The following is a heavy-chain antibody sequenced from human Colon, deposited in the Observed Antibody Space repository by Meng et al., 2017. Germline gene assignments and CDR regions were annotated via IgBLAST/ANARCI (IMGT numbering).Heavy chain of an antibody. CDR3: GRNPWIPDARTFDF. J-gene: IGHJ4*02. V-gene: IGHV4-30-4*01. D-gene: IGHD2-2*01. CDR2: IHSSGNT. Sequence: QVQLQESGPVVVKPSQTLSLTCTIAGGSIISADYYWYWIRQSPGKGLEWLGYIHSSGNTYYTPSLKSQLTMSLDTSKNQFSLRLSSVTAAYTAVYYCGRNPWIPDARTFDFWGQGALVTVAS. CDR1: GGSIISADYY.